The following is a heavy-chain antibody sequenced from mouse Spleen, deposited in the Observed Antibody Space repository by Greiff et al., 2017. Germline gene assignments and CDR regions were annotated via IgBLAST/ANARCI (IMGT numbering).Heavy chain of an antibody. V-gene: IGHV1-5*01. D-gene: IGHD1-1*02. Sequence: VHVKQSGTVLARPGASVKMSCKASGYSFTSYWMHWVKQRPGQGLEWIGAIYPGNSDTSYNQKFKGKAKLTAVTSASTAYMELSSLTNEDSAVYYCTRGGNPAWFAYWGQGTLVTVSA. J-gene: IGHJ3*01. CDR2: IYPGNSDT. CDR3: TRGGNPAWFAY. CDR1: GYSFTSYW.